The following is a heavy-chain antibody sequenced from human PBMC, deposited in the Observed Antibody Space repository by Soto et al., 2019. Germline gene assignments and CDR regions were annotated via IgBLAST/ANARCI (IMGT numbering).Heavy chain of an antibody. J-gene: IGHJ4*02. V-gene: IGHV1-18*01. D-gene: IGHD2-2*01. CDR2: ISPYNGDT. CDR1: GYTFHNYG. CDR3: ARVPSYPQEDQ. Sequence: QVQLVQSGPEVKKPGASVKVSCKAFGYTFHNYGIVLVRQAPGQGLEWMGWISPYNGDTLYAKNVQGRVTMTTDTPTSTAYMAVRSLRSDDTAVYYCARVPSYPQEDQWGQGTLLTVSS.